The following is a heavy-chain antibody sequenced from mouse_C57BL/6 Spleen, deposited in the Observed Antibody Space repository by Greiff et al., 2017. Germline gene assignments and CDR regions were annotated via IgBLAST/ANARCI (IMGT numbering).Heavy chain of an antibody. CDR3: ARDRGITTVAFDY. CDR1: GFTFSSYA. J-gene: IGHJ2*01. D-gene: IGHD1-1*01. Sequence: EVQGVESGGGLVKPGGSLKLSCAASGFTFSSYAMSWVRQTPEKRLEWVATISDGGSYTYYPDNVKGRFTISRDNAKNNLYLQMSHLKSEDTAMYYCARDRGITTVAFDYWGQGTTHTVSS. V-gene: IGHV5-4*01. CDR2: ISDGGSYT.